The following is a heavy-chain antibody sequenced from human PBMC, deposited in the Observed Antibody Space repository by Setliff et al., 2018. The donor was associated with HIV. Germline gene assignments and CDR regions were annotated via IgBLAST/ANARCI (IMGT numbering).Heavy chain of an antibody. V-gene: IGHV4-61*09. CDR1: GGSISSGIYY. Sequence: PSETLSLTCTVSGGSISSGIYYWVWIRQPAGKGLEWIGHVYTTGGTNYNPSLESRLTISVDTAKNQFSLKLSSVTAADTAVYYCAAATTLLSPRAWGQGTLVTVSS. J-gene: IGHJ5*02. CDR2: VYTTGGT. D-gene: IGHD2-15*01. CDR3: AAATTLLSPRA.